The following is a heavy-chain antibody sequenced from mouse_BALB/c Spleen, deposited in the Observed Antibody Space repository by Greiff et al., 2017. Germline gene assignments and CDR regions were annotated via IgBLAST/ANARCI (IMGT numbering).Heavy chain of an antibody. V-gene: IGHV14-4*02. J-gene: IGHJ3*01. CDR2: IDPENGDT. CDR3: NAGYRYDGAWFAY. D-gene: IGHD2-14*01. Sequence: VQLKQSGAELVRSGASVKLSCTASGFNIKDYYMHWVKQRPEQGLEWIGWIDPENGDTEYAQKFQGKATMTADTSSNTAYLQLSSLTSEDTAVYYCNAGYRYDGAWFAYWGQGTLVTVSA. CDR1: GFNIKDYY.